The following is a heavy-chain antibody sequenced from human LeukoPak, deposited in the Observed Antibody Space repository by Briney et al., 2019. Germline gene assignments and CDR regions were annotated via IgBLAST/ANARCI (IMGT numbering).Heavy chain of an antibody. CDR3: ARCYGDYTFDP. V-gene: IGHV4-4*02. Sequence: SETLSLTCAVSGGSISSSNWWSWVRQPPGKGLEWIGYIYYSGSTNYNPSLKSRVTISVDTSKNQFSLKLSSVTAADTAVYYCARCYGDYTFDPWGQGTLVTVSS. D-gene: IGHD4-17*01. CDR1: GGSISSSNW. J-gene: IGHJ5*02. CDR2: IYYSGST.